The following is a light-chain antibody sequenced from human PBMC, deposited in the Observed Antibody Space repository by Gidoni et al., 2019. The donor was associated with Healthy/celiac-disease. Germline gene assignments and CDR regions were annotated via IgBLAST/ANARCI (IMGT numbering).Light chain of an antibody. J-gene: IGKJ3*01. CDR1: QSVSSSY. CDR2: GAS. V-gene: IGKV3-20*01. CDR3: QQYGSSPLLT. Sequence: EIVLTQSPGTLSLSPGERATLSCRASQSVSSSYLAWYQQKPGQAPRLLIYGASSRATGIPDRFSGSGSGTDFTLTISRLEPEDFAVYYCQQYGSSPLLTLGPGTKVEIK.